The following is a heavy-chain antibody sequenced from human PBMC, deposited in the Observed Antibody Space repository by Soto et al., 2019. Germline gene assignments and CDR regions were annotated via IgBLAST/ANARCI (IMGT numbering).Heavy chain of an antibody. D-gene: IGHD3-16*02. CDR2: ISAYNGNT. CDR1: GYTFTSYG. V-gene: IGHV1-18*01. Sequence: ASVKVSCKASGYTFTSYGISWVRQAPGQGLEWMGWISAYNGNTNYAQKLQGRVTMTTDTSTSTAYMELRSLRSDDTAVYSCASLSRYDYIWGSYRLGYWGQGTLVTVST. CDR3: ASLSRYDYIWGSYRLGY. J-gene: IGHJ4*02.